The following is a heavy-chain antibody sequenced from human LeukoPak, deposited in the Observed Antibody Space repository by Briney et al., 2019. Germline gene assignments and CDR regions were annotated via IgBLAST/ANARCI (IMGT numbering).Heavy chain of an antibody. D-gene: IGHD5-12*01. CDR3: ARDSGYSGYDALYYFDY. V-gene: IGHV1-46*01. CDR2: INPSGGST. Sequence: ASVKVSCKASGYTFTSYYMHWVRQAPGQGLEWMGIINPSGGSTSYAQKFQGRVTMTRDTSTSTVYMELSSLRSEDTAVYYCARDSGYSGYDALYYFDYWGQGTLVTVSS. J-gene: IGHJ4*02. CDR1: GYTFTSYY.